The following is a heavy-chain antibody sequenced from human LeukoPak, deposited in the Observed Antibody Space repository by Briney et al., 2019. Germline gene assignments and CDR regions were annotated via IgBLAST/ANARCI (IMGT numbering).Heavy chain of an antibody. CDR1: GFTFSVYY. J-gene: IGHJ3*02. V-gene: IGHV3-11*05. CDR2: ISSSSSYT. Sequence: GGSLRLSCAASGFTFSVYYMSWIRQAPGKGLEWVSYISSSSSYTNYADSVKGRFTISRDNAKNSLYLQMNSLRAEDTAVYYCARDLGYCSGGSCYSHWAFDIWGQGTMVTVSS. CDR3: ARDLGYCSGGSCYSHWAFDI. D-gene: IGHD2-15*01.